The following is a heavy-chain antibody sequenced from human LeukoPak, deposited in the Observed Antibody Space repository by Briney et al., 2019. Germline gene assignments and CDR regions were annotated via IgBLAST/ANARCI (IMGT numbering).Heavy chain of an antibody. J-gene: IGHJ4*02. Sequence: ASVKVSCKASGYTFTGYYMHWVRQAPGQGHEWMGWINPNSGGTNYAQKFQGWVTMTRDTSISTAYMELCRLRSDDTAVYYCARSGPYSSGGDPFDYWGQGTLVTVSS. V-gene: IGHV1-2*04. CDR2: INPNSGGT. CDR3: ARSGPYSSGGDPFDY. D-gene: IGHD6-19*01. CDR1: GYTFTGYY.